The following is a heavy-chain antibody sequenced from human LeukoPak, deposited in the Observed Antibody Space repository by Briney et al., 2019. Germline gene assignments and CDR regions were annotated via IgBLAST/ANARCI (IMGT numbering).Heavy chain of an antibody. J-gene: IGHJ3*02. V-gene: IGHV4-59*11. CDR2: ISSIGTT. Sequence: SETLSLTCSVSDDSFSTHYWTWIRQPPGKGLEWIGYISSIGTTNYNPSLKSRVTISVDTSKKRFSLKMTSVTAADTAVYYCARDQTTVTKGFDIWGQGTMVTVSS. CDR1: DDSFSTHY. CDR3: ARDQTTVTKGFDI. D-gene: IGHD4-17*01.